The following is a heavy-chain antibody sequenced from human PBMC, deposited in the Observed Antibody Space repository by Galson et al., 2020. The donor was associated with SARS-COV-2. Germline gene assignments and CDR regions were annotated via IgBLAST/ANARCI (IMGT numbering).Heavy chain of an antibody. CDR3: ARIVDYAXXXXXXXXXXF. D-gene: IGHD2-8*01. CDR2: IYFSGTT. Sequence: SQTLSLTCTVSGGSISSTTFYWAWVRQPPGKGLEWIGKIYFSGTTDYNPSLEGRVSLSVDTSDNQFSLELNSVTAADTAVYFCARIVDYAXXXXXXXXXXFWGQGALVTVSS. V-gene: IGHV4-39*07. J-gene: IGHJ4*02. CDR1: GGSISSTTFY.